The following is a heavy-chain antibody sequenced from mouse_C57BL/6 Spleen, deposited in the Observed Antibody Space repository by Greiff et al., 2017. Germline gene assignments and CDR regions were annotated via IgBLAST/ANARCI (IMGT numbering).Heavy chain of an antibody. V-gene: IGHV1-52*01. CDR3: ARRRDGYPYWYFGV. J-gene: IGHJ1*03. Sequence: QVQLQQPGAELVRPGSSVKLSCKASGYTFTSYWMHWVKQRPIQGLEWIGNIDPSDSETHYNQKFKDKATLTVEKSSSTAYMQLSSLTSEDSAVYYCARRRDGYPYWYFGVGGTGTTVTVSS. CDR1: GYTFTSYW. D-gene: IGHD2-3*01. CDR2: IDPSDSET.